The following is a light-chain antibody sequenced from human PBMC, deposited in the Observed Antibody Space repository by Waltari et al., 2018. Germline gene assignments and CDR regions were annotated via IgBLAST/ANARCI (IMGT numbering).Light chain of an antibody. CDR3: QQYNKWPPGT. Sequence: EVVLTQSPATLSVSLGERATLPCRASQSVSSDLAGYQQKPGQAPRLIIHGASIRATGIPARFSGSGSGTEFTLTISSLQSEDSAVYYCQQYNKWPPGTFGQGTKVEIK. J-gene: IGKJ1*01. CDR2: GAS. CDR1: QSVSSD. V-gene: IGKV3-15*01.